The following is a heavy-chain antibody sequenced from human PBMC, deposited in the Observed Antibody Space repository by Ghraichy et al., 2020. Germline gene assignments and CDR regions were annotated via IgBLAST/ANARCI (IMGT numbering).Heavy chain of an antibody. CDR3: ARDERKITIFGEVEY. D-gene: IGHD3-3*01. J-gene: IGHJ4*02. V-gene: IGHV3-21*01. Sequence: GGSLRLSCAASGFTFSSYSMNWVRQAPGKGLECVSSISSSSSYIYYADSVKGRFTISRDNAKNSLYLQMNSLRAEDTAVYYCARDERKITIFGEVEYWGQGTLVTVSS. CDR2: ISSSSSYI. CDR1: GFTFSSYS.